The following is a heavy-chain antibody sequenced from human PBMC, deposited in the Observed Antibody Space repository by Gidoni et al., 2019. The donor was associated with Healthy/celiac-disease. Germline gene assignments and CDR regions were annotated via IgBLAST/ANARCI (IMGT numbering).Heavy chain of an antibody. Sequence: EVQLVEPGGGLVQPGGFLILSCSSSGFTFSLYWMSWVRKAPGKGLEWVAKIKQDGSEKYYVDSVKGRFTISRDNAKNSLYLQMNSLRAEDTAVYYCARDLVVPAAKDYWGQGTLVTVSS. CDR2: IKQDGSEK. D-gene: IGHD2-2*01. J-gene: IGHJ4*02. CDR1: GFTFSLYW. CDR3: ARDLVVPAAKDY. V-gene: IGHV3-7*01.